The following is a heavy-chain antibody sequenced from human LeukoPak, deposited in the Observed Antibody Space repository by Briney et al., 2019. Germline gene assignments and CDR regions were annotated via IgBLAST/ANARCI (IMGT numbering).Heavy chain of an antibody. V-gene: IGHV4-39*01. CDR2: LSSTGSA. D-gene: IGHD6-13*01. CDR3: ARHNRMGAAATLGVFDY. Sequence: SETLSLTCTVSGDSISSSSYYWAWLRQPPGKGLELIGTLSSTGSAYYNPSLRSRVSMSVDTSKNQFSLQLSSVTAADTAVYYCARHNRMGAAATLGVFDYWGQGTLVTVSS. CDR1: GDSISSSSYY. J-gene: IGHJ4*02.